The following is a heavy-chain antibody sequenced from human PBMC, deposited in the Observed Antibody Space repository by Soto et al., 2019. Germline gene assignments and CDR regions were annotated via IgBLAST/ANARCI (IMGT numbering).Heavy chain of an antibody. D-gene: IGHD1-7*01. CDR2: ISSSGSTK. Sequence: PGGSLRLSCAASGFTFSDYYMSWIRQAPGKGLDWVSYISSSGSTKFYADSVKGRFTISRDNAKNTLYLQMNSLRAEDTAVYYCAKDRLELPGGFDYWGQGTLVTVSS. V-gene: IGHV3-11*01. J-gene: IGHJ4*02. CDR1: GFTFSDYY. CDR3: AKDRLELPGGFDY.